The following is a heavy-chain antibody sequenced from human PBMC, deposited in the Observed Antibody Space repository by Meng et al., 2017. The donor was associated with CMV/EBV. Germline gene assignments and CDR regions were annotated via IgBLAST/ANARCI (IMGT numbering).Heavy chain of an antibody. D-gene: IGHD2-8*01. CDR3: ARDSGRMNY. V-gene: IGHV3-7*01. Sequence: GESLKISCAASGFTFSSYWMSWVRQAPGKGLEWVANIKQDVSEKYYVDSVKGRFTISRDNGKNSVYLQMNSLRAEDTAVYYCARDSGRMNYWGQGTLVTVSS. J-gene: IGHJ4*02. CDR2: IKQDVSEK. CDR1: GFTFSSYW.